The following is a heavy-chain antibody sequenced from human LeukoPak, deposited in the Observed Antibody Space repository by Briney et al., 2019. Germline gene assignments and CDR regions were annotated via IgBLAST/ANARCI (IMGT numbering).Heavy chain of an antibody. J-gene: IGHJ4*02. CDR1: GFTFDDYA. D-gene: IGHD3-10*01. V-gene: IGHV3-9*01. CDR2: ISWNSGSI. Sequence: GGSLRLSCAASGFTFDDYAMHWVRQAPGKGLEWVSGISWNSGSIGYADSVKGRFTISRDNAKNSPYLQMNSLRAEDTALYYCAKDGSNYYGSGRHFDYWGQGTLVTVSS. CDR3: AKDGSNYYGSGRHFDY.